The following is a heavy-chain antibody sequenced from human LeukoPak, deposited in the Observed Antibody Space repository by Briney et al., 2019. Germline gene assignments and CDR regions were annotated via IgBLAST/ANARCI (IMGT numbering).Heavy chain of an antibody. CDR3: ARHYYDILTGYPNAYNWFDP. V-gene: IGHV4-59*01. Sequence: PSETLSLTCTVSGGSISSYYSSWIRQPPGKGLEWIGYIYYSGSTNYNPSLKSRVTISVDTSKNQFSLKLSSVTAADTAVYYCARHYYDILTGYPNAYNWFDPWGQGTLVTVSS. D-gene: IGHD3-9*01. J-gene: IGHJ5*02. CDR1: GGSISSYY. CDR2: IYYSGST.